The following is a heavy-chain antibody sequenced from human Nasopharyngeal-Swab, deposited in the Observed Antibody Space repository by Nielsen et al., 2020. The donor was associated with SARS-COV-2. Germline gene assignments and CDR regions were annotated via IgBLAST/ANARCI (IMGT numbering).Heavy chain of an antibody. Sequence: GGSLRLSCTASGFTFSSYAMCWVRQAPGKGLEWVSEISGSGGSTYYAESVKGRFTISRDNSKNTLYLQMSSLRAEDTAIYYCAKDLGVESPLWFDYWGQGTLLTVSS. CDR3: AKDLGVESPLWFDY. V-gene: IGHV3-23*01. J-gene: IGHJ4*02. CDR1: GFTFSSYA. D-gene: IGHD4-23*01. CDR2: ISGSGGST.